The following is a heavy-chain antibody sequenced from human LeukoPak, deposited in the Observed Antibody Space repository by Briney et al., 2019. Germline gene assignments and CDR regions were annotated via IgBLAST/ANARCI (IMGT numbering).Heavy chain of an antibody. V-gene: IGHV3-11*01. CDR3: ARVRDYYYMDV. Sequence: GGSLRLSCAASGFTFTDYYMSWIRQAPGKGLEWVSYITSSGSTIYYADSVKGRFTISRDNAKNSLYLQMNSLRAEDTAVYYCARVRDYYYMDVWGKGTTVTISS. CDR1: GFTFTDYY. CDR2: ITSSGSTI. J-gene: IGHJ6*03.